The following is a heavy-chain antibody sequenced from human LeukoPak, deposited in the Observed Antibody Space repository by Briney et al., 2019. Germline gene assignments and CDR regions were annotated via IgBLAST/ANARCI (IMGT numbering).Heavy chain of an antibody. CDR1: GGSISSYY. D-gene: IGHD2-21*02. V-gene: IGHV4-59*08. CDR2: IYYSGST. CDR3: ARGLGPQTLVVTAIQGGFDI. J-gene: IGHJ3*02. Sequence: SETLSLTCTVSGGSISSYYWSWIRQPPGKGLEWIGYIYYSGSTNYNPSLKSRVTISVDTSKNQFSLKLSSVTAADTAVYYCARGLGPQTLVVTAIQGGFDIWGQGTMVTVSS.